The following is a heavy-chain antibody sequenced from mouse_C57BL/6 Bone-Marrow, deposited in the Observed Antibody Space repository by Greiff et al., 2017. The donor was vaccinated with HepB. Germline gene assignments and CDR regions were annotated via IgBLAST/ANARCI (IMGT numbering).Heavy chain of an antibody. Sequence: QVQLKESGPELVKPGASVKISCKASGYAFSSSWMNWVKQRPGKGLEWIGRIYPGDGDTNYNGKFKGKATLTADKSSSTAYMQLSSLTSEDSAVYFCALTYAMDYWGQGTSVTVSS. CDR2: IYPGDGDT. CDR3: ALTYAMDY. CDR1: GYAFSSSW. J-gene: IGHJ4*01. V-gene: IGHV1-82*01.